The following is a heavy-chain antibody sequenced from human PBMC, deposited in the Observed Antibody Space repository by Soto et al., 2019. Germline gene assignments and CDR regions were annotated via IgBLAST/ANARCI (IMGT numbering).Heavy chain of an antibody. CDR1: GFTFSSYA. CDR3: AKRSDGAQYFYYYGMDV. D-gene: IGHD4-17*01. J-gene: IGHJ6*02. Sequence: ESGGGLVQPGGSLRLSCAASGFTFSSYAMSWVRQAPGKGLEWVSAISGSAGSTYYTDSVKGRFTISRDNSKNTLYLQMNNMGAEDTAIYYCAKRSDGAQYFYYYGMDVWGQGTTVTVSS. V-gene: IGHV3-23*01. CDR2: ISGSAGST.